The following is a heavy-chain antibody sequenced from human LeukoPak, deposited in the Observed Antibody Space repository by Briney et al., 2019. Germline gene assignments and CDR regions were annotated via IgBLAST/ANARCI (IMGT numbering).Heavy chain of an antibody. CDR2: IDPSDSYT. V-gene: IGHV5-10-1*01. CDR1: GYSFTSYW. J-gene: IGHJ6*04. CDR3: AREGPVVPAAEYYYYGMDV. D-gene: IGHD2-2*01. Sequence: GESLRISCKGSGYSFTSYWISRVRQMPGKGLEWMGRIDPSDSYTNYSPSFQGHVTISADKSISTAYLQWSSLKASDTAMYYCAREGPVVPAAEYYYYGMDVWGKGTTVTVSS.